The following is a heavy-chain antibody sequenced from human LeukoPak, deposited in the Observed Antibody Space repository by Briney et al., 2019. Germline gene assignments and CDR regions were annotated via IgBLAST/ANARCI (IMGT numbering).Heavy chain of an antibody. CDR3: ARGRYHHRSGLYYNVGFDS. V-gene: IGHV1-8*02. CDR1: GYTFTSYG. CDR2: MNPNSGNT. J-gene: IGHJ4*02. D-gene: IGHD3-22*01. Sequence: ASVKVSCKASGYTFTSYGISWVRQAPGQGLEWMAWMNPNSGNTGDAEEFEGRITMTRNTSINTAYLELHGLRSEDTAVYFCARGRYHHRSGLYYNVGFDSWGQGTLVTVSS.